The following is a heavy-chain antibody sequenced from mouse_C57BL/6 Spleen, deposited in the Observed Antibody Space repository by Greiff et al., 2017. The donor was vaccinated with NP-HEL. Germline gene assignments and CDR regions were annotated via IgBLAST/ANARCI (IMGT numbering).Heavy chain of an antibody. J-gene: IGHJ2*01. Sequence: QVQLKQSGAELAKPGASVKLSCKASGYTFTSYWMHWVKQRPGQGLEWIGYINPSSGYTKYNQKLKDKATLTADKSSTTAYMQLSILTYKDSAVYYCARYYYGSSYNYWGQGTTRTVSS. CDR1: GYTFTSYW. D-gene: IGHD1-1*01. CDR2: INPSSGYT. CDR3: ARYYYGSSYNY. V-gene: IGHV1-7*01.